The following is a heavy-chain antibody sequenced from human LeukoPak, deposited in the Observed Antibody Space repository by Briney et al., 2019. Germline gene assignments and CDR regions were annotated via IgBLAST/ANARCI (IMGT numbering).Heavy chain of an antibody. D-gene: IGHD2-2*01. CDR2: IKQDGSEK. J-gene: IGHJ6*03. CDR1: GFTFSSYW. Sequence: GGSLRLSCAASGFTFSSYWMSWVRQAPGKGLEWVANIKQDGSEKYYVDSVKGRFTISRDNAKNSLYLQMNSLRAEDTAVYYCAREDIVVVPARAVYYYYYYMDVWGKGTTVTVSS. CDR3: AREDIVVVPARAVYYYYYYMDV. V-gene: IGHV3-7*01.